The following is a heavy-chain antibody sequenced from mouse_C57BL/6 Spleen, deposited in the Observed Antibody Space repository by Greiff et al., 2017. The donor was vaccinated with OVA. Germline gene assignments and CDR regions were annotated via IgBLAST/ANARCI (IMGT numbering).Heavy chain of an antibody. D-gene: IGHD2-4*01. J-gene: IGHJ3*01. CDR1: GYTFTSYD. Sequence: QVQLQQSGPELVKPGASVKLSCKASGYTFTSYDINWVKQRPGQGLEWIGWIYPRDGSTKYNEKFKGKATLTVDTSSSTAYMELHSLTSEDAAVYFWARQRGYDYDGFAYWGQGTLVTVSA. V-gene: IGHV1-85*01. CDR2: IYPRDGST. CDR3: ARQRGYDYDGFAY.